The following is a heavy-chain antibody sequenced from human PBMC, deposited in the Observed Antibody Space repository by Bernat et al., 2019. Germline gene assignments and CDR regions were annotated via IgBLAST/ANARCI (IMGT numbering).Heavy chain of an antibody. V-gene: IGHV3-48*03. CDR3: ATLYGDFLPY. CDR1: GFTFSTYE. J-gene: IGHJ4*02. D-gene: IGHD4-17*01. CDR2: ISSSGSSI. Sequence: EVQLVESGGGSVQPGGSLRLSCAASGFTFSTYEMIWVRQAPGKGLEWVSYISSSGSSIYYADSVKGRFTISRDNAKNSLYLQMNSLRAEDTAVYYCATLYGDFLPYWGQGTLVTVSS.